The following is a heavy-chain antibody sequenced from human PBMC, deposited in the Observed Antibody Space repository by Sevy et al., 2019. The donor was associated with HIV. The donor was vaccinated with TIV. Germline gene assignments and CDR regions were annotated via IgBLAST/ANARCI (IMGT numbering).Heavy chain of an antibody. Sequence: SSVKVSCKSSGGTFSSYGVNWVRQAPGQGLEWMGGIIPMFGATNYAQNFQGRVTIIADESTSTAYMELSSLRSDDTAVHYCARGQVLGGRWFDPWGQGTVVTVSS. CDR2: IIPMFGAT. D-gene: IGHD3-3*01. J-gene: IGHJ5*02. V-gene: IGHV1-69*13. CDR1: GGTFSSYG. CDR3: ARGQVLGGRWFDP.